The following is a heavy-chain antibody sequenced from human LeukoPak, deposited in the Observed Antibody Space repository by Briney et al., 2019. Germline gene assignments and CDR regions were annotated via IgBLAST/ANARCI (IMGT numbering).Heavy chain of an antibody. CDR3: ARDHRGSVSGWAFEI. J-gene: IGHJ3*02. D-gene: IGHD3-10*01. V-gene: IGHV4-30-4*08. Sequence: SQTLSLTCTVSGGSISSGDYYWSWIRQPPGKGLEWIGYIYYSGSTYYNPSLKSRVTISVDTSKNQFSLKLSSVTAADTAVYYCARDHRGSVSGWAFEIWGQGTMVTVSS. CDR1: GGSISSGDYY. CDR2: IYYSGST.